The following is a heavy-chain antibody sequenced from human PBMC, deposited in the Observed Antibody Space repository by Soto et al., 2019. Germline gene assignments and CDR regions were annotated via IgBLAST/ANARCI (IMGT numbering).Heavy chain of an antibody. CDR2: TYYSGST. D-gene: IGHD1-20*01. J-gene: IGHJ5*02. Sequence: SETLSLTCTVSCGSISSGDYYWSWIRQPPGKGLEWIGYTYYSGSTYYNPSLKSRVTISVDTSKNQFSLKLSSVTAADTAVYYCAREEVTGYNWFDPWGQGTLVTVSS. CDR3: AREEVTGYNWFDP. V-gene: IGHV4-30-4*01. CDR1: CGSISSGDYY.